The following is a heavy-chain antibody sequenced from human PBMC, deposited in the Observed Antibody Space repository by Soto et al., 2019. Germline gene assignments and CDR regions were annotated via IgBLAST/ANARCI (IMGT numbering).Heavy chain of an antibody. CDR1: EFTFSPYP. CDR3: AKDQSASSNSYHAMDV. J-gene: IGHJ6*02. Sequence: QEQLVESGGGVAQPGRPLRLSCAASEFTFSPYPMHWVRQAPGKGLEWVAVISFDGATKYYADSVKGRFAISRDNSMNTLYLQMNSLRTEDTAVYYCAKDQSASSNSYHAMDVWGPGTTVTVSS. V-gene: IGHV3-30*09. CDR2: ISFDGATK. D-gene: IGHD6-6*01.